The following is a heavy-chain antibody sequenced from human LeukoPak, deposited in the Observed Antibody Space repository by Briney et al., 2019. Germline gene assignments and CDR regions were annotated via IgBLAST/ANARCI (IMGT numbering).Heavy chain of an antibody. CDR1: GYTFTGYY. Sequence: GASVKVSCTASGYTFTGYYMHWVRQAPGQGLEWMGWINPNSGGTNYAQKFQGWVTMTRDTSISTAYMELSRLRPDDTAVYYCARGARGDYGVSDYWGQGTLVTVSS. D-gene: IGHD4-17*01. CDR2: INPNSGGT. V-gene: IGHV1-2*04. CDR3: ARGARGDYGVSDY. J-gene: IGHJ4*02.